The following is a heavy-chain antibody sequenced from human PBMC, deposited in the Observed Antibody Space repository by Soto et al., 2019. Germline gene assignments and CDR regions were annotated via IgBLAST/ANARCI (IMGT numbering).Heavy chain of an antibody. D-gene: IGHD4-17*01. V-gene: IGHV4-31*03. CDR3: AVAMTTVTTYAY. J-gene: IGHJ4*02. Sequence: QVQLQESGPGVVKPSQTLSLTCTVSGGSFSSGSYCWSWIRQHPGKGLEWIGYIYYSGSTYYNPSLKSRVTMSADTSKNQFSLKLSSVTAADTAVYYCAVAMTTVTTYAYWGQGTLVTVSS. CDR1: GGSFSSGSYC. CDR2: IYYSGST.